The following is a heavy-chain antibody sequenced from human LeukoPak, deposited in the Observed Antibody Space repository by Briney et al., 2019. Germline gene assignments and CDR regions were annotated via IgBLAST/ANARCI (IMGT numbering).Heavy chain of an antibody. V-gene: IGHV3-43*01. CDR1: GFSFDDYT. CDR3: AKVGGTKLVDH. CDR2: ISWDSTNT. J-gene: IGHJ5*02. Sequence: GGSLRLSCEVSGFSFDDYTMHWVRQAPGKGLEWVSLISWDSTNTNYADSVKGRFTITRDNRKNSVFLQMNSLRTEDTALYYFAKVGGTKLVDHWGQGTLVTVS. D-gene: IGHD1-26*01.